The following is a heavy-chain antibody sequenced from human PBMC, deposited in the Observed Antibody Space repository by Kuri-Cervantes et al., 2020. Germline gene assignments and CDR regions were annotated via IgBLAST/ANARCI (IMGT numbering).Heavy chain of an antibody. J-gene: IGHJ4*02. CDR3: ASGDRRPGGGSSWYGYFDY. CDR1: GFTFNTYG. CDR2: IWKDGSNK. Sequence: GESLKISCAASGFTFNTYGMHWVRQAPGKGLEWVAVIWKDGSNKYYAESVKGRFSISRDNSKYTLYLQMNNLRGEDTAVYYCASGDRRPGGGSSWYGYFDYWGQGTLVTVSS. V-gene: IGHV3-33*03. D-gene: IGHD2-15*01.